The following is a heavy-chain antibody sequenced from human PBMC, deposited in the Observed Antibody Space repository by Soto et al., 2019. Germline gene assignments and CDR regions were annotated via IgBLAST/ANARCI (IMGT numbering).Heavy chain of an antibody. CDR3: AKDEVLNPTGAVAFDY. D-gene: IGHD3-10*01. CDR2: ISGSGGST. CDR1: GFTFSSYA. Sequence: EVQLLESGGGLVQPGGSLRLSCAASGFTFSSYAMSWVRRAPGKGLEWVSAISGSGGSTYYADSVKGRFTISRDNSKNTLYLQMNSLRAEDTAVYYCAKDEVLNPTGAVAFDYWGQGTLVTVSS. J-gene: IGHJ4*02. V-gene: IGHV3-23*01.